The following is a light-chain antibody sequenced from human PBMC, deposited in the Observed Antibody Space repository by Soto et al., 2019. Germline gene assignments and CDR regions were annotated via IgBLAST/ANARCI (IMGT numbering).Light chain of an antibody. Sequence: QSVLTQPASVSGSPGQSITISCTGTSSDVGGYNYVSWYQHHPGKAPKLMIYEVTNRPSGVSNRFSGSKSGNTASRTISGLQAEDEADYYCSSYTSSNIPVFGGGTQMTVL. V-gene: IGLV2-14*01. CDR1: SSDVGGYNY. J-gene: IGLJ7*01. CDR2: EVT. CDR3: SSYTSSNIPV.